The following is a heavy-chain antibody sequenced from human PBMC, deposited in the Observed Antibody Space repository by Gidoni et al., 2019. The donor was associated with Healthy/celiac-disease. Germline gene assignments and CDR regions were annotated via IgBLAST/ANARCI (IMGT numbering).Heavy chain of an antibody. Sequence: QLQLQESGPGLVKPSETLSLTCTVSGGSISSSSYYWGWTRQPPGKGLEWIGSIYYSGSTYYNPSLKSRVTISVDTSKNQFSLKLSSVTAADTAVYYCARDWGTNWYFDLWGRGTLVTVSS. CDR2: IYYSGST. J-gene: IGHJ2*01. CDR1: GGSISSSSYY. CDR3: ARDWGTNWYFDL. V-gene: IGHV4-39*02. D-gene: IGHD7-27*01.